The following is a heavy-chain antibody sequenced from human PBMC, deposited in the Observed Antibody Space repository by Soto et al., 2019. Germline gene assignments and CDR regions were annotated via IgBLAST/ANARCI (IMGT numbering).Heavy chain of an antibody. CDR3: ARASYSGYVGSYYYYMDV. V-gene: IGHV3-48*01. CDR1: GFTFSSYS. J-gene: IGHJ6*03. Sequence: GGSLRLSCAASGFTFSSYSMNWVRQAPGKGLEWVSYISSSSSTIYYADSVKGRFTISRDNAKNSLYLQMNSLRAEDTAVYYCARASYSGYVGSYYYYMDVWGKGTTVTVSS. CDR2: ISSSSSTI. D-gene: IGHD5-12*01.